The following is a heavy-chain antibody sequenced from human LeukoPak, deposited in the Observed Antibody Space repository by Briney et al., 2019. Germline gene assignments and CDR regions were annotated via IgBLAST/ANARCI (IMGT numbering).Heavy chain of an antibody. D-gene: IGHD6-6*01. CDR3: GSSSSERRYMDV. J-gene: IGHJ6*03. V-gene: IGHV3-21*01. CDR1: GFTFSSYS. CDR2: ISSSSSYI. Sequence: GGSLRLSCAASGFTFSSYSMNWVRQAPGKGLEWVSSISSSSSYIYYADSVKGRFTISRDNAKNSLYLQMNSLRAEDTAVYYCGSSSSERRYMDVWGKGTTVTVSS.